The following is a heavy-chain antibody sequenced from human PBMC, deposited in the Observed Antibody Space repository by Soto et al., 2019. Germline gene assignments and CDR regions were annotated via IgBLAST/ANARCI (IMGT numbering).Heavy chain of an antibody. CDR2: ISSSSTI. CDR3: ARDTGSGSYPFDY. CDR1: GFTFSSYS. D-gene: IGHD3-10*01. V-gene: IGHV3-48*02. Sequence: GGSLRLSCAASGFTFSSYSMNWVRQAPGKGLEWVSYISSSSTIYYADSVKGRFTISRDNAKNSLYLQMNSLRDEDTAVYYCARDTGSGSYPFDYWGQGTLVTVSS. J-gene: IGHJ4*02.